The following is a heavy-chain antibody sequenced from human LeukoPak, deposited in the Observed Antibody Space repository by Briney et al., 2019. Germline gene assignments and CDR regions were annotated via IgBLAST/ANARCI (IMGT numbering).Heavy chain of an antibody. CDR3: ARRASSSWFNWFDP. D-gene: IGHD6-13*01. CDR1: GDSISTYY. CDR2: IYYSGST. V-gene: IGHV4-59*12. J-gene: IGHJ5*02. Sequence: PSETLSLTCTVSGDSISTYYWSWIRQPPGKGLEWIGYIYYSGSTNYNPSLKSRVTISVDTSKNQFSLKLSSVTAADTAVYYCARRASSSWFNWFDPWGQGTLVTVSS.